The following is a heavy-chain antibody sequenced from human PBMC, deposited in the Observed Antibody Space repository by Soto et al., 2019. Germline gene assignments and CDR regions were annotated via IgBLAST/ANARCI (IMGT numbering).Heavy chain of an antibody. CDR1: GGSFSGYY. V-gene: IGHV4-34*01. J-gene: IGHJ4*02. D-gene: IGHD3-3*01. CDR3: ARGSNYDFWSGYHYFDY. CDR2: INHSGST. Sequence: SETRSLTCAVYGGSFSGYYWSWIRQPPGKGLEWIGEINHSGSTNYNPSLKSRVTISVDTSKNQFSLKLSSVTAADTAVYYCARGSNYDFWSGYHYFDYWGQGTLVTVSS.